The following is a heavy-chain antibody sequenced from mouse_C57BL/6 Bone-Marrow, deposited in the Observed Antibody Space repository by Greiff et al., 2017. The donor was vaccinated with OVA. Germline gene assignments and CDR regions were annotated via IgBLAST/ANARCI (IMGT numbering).Heavy chain of an antibody. J-gene: IGHJ2*01. V-gene: IGHV1-18*01. CDR3: ARLTGTGDYFDY. CDR2: INPNNGGT. Sequence: VQLQQSGPELVKPGASVKIPCKASGYTFTDYNMDWVKQSHGKSLEWFGDINPNNGGTIYNQKFKGKATLTVDKSSSTAYMELRSLTSEDTAVYYCARLTGTGDYFDYWGQGTTLTVSS. CDR1: GYTFTDYN. D-gene: IGHD4-1*01.